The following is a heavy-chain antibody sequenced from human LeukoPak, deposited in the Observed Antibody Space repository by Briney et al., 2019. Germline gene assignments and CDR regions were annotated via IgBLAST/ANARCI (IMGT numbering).Heavy chain of an antibody. CDR1: GYSFTSYW. CDR2: ISPADSDT. CDR3: ARPAPYSSSWYGAFDI. V-gene: IGHV5-51*01. J-gene: IGHJ3*02. Sequence: GESLKISCEGSGYSFTSYWIGWVRQMPGKGLERMGIISPADSDTRYSPSFQGQVTISADKSISTAYLQWSSLKASDTAMYYCARPAPYSSSWYGAFDIWGQGTVVTVSS. D-gene: IGHD6-13*01.